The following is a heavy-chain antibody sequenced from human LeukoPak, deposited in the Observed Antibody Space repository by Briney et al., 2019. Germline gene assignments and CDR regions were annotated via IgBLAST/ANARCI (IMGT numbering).Heavy chain of an antibody. CDR2: ISDSGTTE. D-gene: IGHD2-8*01. CDR1: GFSLSSFQ. CDR3: ARDGTTNRYNWFDS. Sequence: GGSLRLSCAASGFSLSSFQMNWVRQAPGKGLEWISYISDSGTTEYYADSVKGRFTISRDNAKNSLYLQMNSLTGEDTALYYCARDGTTNRYNWFDSWGQGALVTVSS. V-gene: IGHV3-48*03. J-gene: IGHJ5*01.